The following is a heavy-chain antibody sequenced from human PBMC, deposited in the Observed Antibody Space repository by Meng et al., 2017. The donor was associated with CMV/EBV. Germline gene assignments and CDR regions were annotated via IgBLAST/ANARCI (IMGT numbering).Heavy chain of an antibody. D-gene: IGHD3-3*01. J-gene: IGHJ6*02. CDR3: ARENPYYDFWSGYQGYYYYGMDV. V-gene: IGHV3-30*02. Sequence: GGSLRLSCAASGFTFSSYGMHWVRQAPGKGLEWVAFIRYDGSNKYYADSVKGRFTISRDNAKNSLYLQMNSLRAEDTAVYYCARENPYYDFWSGYQGYYYYGMDVWGQGTTVTVSS. CDR1: GFTFSSYG. CDR2: IRYDGSNK.